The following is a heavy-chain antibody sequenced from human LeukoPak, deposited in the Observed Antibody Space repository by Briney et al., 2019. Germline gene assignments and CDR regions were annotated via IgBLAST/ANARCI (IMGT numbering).Heavy chain of an antibody. Sequence: ASVKVSCKASGDTFSSYAISWVRQAPGQGLEWMGGIIPIFGTANYAQKFQGRVTITADESTNTAYMELSSLRSEDTAVYYCARDVRHKYCSSASCYRGWFDPWGQGTLVTVSS. CDR1: GDTFSSYA. J-gene: IGHJ5*02. V-gene: IGHV1-69*13. CDR2: IIPIFGTA. CDR3: ARDVRHKYCSSASCYRGWFDP. D-gene: IGHD2-2*01.